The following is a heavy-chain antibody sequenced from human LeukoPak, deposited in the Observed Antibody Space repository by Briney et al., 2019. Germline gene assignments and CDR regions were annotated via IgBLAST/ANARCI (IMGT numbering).Heavy chain of an antibody. CDR3: ARELEIAVAGTLGY. CDR2: IWYDGSNK. CDR1: VHTLSRYD. Sequence: TGGPLTLLCAASVHTLSRYDMLCAPHSRGKGREWVEHIWYDGSNKFYADSVKGRFTISRDHSKNTLYLQMKSLRAEDTAVYYCARELEIAVAGTLGYWGQGTLVTVSS. J-gene: IGHJ4*02. V-gene: IGHV3-33*08. D-gene: IGHD6-19*01.